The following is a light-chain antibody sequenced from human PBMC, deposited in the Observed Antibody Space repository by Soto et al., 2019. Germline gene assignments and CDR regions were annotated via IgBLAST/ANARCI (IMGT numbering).Light chain of an antibody. J-gene: IGKJ4*01. V-gene: IGKV4-1*01. CDR1: QSVLYSSNNKNF. Sequence: DIVMTQSPDSLAVSLGERATINCKSSQSVLYSSNNKNFLAWYQQKPGQPPKLLIYWASTRESGVPDRFSDSGSGTDFTLTISSLQAEDEAVYYCQQYYSPPLTFGGGTNVEIK. CDR3: QQYYSPPLT. CDR2: WAS.